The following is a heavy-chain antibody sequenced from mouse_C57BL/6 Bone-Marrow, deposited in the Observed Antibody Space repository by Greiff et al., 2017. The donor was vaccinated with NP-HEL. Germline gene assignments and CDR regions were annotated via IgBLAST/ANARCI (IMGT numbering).Heavy chain of an antibody. CDR2: INYDGSST. CDR1: GFTFSDYY. Sequence: EVNVVESEGGLVQPGSSMKLSCTASGFTFSDYYMAWVRQVPEKGLEWVANINYDGSSTYYLDSLKSRFIISRDNAKNILYLQMSSLKSEDTATYYCARGRGSSGFDYWGQGTTLTVSS. J-gene: IGHJ2*01. D-gene: IGHD3-2*02. V-gene: IGHV5-16*01. CDR3: ARGRGSSGFDY.